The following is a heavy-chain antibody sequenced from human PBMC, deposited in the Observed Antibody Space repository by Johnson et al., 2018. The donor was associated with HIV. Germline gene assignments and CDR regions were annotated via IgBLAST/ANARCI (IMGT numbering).Heavy chain of an antibody. Sequence: QMQLVESGGGVVQPGRSLRLSCAASGFTVSSYYMSWIRQAPGKGLEWVSYISMSGRNIYYADSVKGRFTISRDNAKNSLYLQMNSLRAEDTAIYYCARDSYYYDYDAFDIWGRGTMVTVSS. CDR2: ISMSGRNI. CDR1: GFTVSSYY. J-gene: IGHJ3*02. D-gene: IGHD3-22*01. CDR3: ARDSYYYDYDAFDI. V-gene: IGHV3-11*04.